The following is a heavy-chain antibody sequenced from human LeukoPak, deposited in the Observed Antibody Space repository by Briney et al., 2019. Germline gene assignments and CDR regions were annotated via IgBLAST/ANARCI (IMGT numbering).Heavy chain of an antibody. CDR2: INGDGSVT. V-gene: IGHV3-74*01. CDR3: ARVNYGSGSYTYYFDY. J-gene: IGHJ4*02. CDR1: GFSFSSFW. Sequence: GGSLRLSCAASGFSFSSFWMHWVRQAPGKGLVWVSRINGDGSVTRYADSVKGRFTISRDNAKNTLYLQMNSLRAEDTALYYCARVNYGSGSYTYYFDYWGQGTLVTVSS. D-gene: IGHD3-10*01.